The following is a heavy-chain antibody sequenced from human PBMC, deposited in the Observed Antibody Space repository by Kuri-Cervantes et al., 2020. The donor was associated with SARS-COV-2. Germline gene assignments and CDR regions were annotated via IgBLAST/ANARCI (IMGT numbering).Heavy chain of an antibody. CDR1: GGSFSGYY. CDR2: INHSGST. V-gene: IGHV4-34*01. D-gene: IGHD2-15*01. J-gene: IGHJ5*02. CDR3: ARGGEGHCSGGSCYPNWFDP. Sequence: SETLSLTCAVYGGSFSGYYWSWIRQPPGKGLEWIGEINHSGSTNYNPSLKSRVTVSVDTSKNQFSQKLSSVTAADAAVYYCARGGEGHCSGGSCYPNWFDPWGQGTLVTVSS.